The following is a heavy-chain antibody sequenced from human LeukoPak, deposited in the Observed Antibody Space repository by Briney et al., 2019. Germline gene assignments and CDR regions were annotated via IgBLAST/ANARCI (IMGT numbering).Heavy chain of an antibody. CDR3: ASAGNDGGTSDY. CDR2: IYYSGST. CDR1: GGSISSSSYY. V-gene: IGHV4-39*07. J-gene: IGHJ4*02. Sequence: SETLSLTCTVSGGSISSSSYYWAWIRQPPGKGLEWIGSIYYSGSTYYNPSLKSRVTISVDTSKNQFSLKLSSVTAADTAVYYCASAGNDGGTSDYWGQGTLVTVSS. D-gene: IGHD1-1*01.